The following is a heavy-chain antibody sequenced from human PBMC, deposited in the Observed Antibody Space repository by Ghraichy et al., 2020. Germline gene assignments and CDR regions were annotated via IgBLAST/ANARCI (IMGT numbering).Heavy chain of an antibody. V-gene: IGHV4-39*01. Sequence: SETLSLTCTVSGDSISSNSYYWGWIRQPPGKGLEWIGSIYYIGGTYNNPSLKGRVTMSLDTSKNQFSLKLSSVTAADTAVYYCARNGLRRFYDSRGDSGWFDPWGQGTLVTVSP. CDR2: IYYIGGT. CDR3: ARNGLRRFYDSRGDSGWFDP. J-gene: IGHJ5*02. D-gene: IGHD3-22*01. CDR1: GDSISSNSYY.